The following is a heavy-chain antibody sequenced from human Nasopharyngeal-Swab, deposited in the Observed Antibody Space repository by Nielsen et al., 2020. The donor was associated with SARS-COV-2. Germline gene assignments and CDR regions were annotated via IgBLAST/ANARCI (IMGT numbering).Heavy chain of an antibody. CDR1: GFTFTSSA. Sequence: SVKVSCKASGFTFTSSAVQWVRQARGQRLEWIGWIVVGSTKTNYAQKFQERVTITRDMSTSTAYMELGRLRSEDTALYYCAAFISNRPGVWGQGTTVTVSS. J-gene: IGHJ6*02. V-gene: IGHV1-58*01. D-gene: IGHD6-6*01. CDR3: AAFISNRPGV. CDR2: IVVGSTKT.